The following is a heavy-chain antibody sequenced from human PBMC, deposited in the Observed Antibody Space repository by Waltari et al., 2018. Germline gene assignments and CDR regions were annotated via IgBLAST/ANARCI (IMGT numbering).Heavy chain of an antibody. CDR1: GFTFCNYG. J-gene: IGHJ4*02. Sequence: EVRLVESRGGFVQRRGSLRLSWSASGFTFCNYGMRWVRQASGKGLECVSRISGSGGTTYYADSVKGRFTMSKDFSKNTLFLQMNSVRVDDTADYYCAKSSGSYYEVFDRWGRGTLVTVSS. V-gene: IGHV3-23*04. CDR2: ISGSGGTT. CDR3: AKSSGSYYEVFDR. D-gene: IGHD1-26*01.